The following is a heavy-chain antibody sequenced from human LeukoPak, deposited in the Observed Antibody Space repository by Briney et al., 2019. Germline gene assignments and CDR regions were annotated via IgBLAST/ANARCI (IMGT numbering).Heavy chain of an antibody. D-gene: IGHD3-22*01. V-gene: IGHV2-5*02. CDR2: IYWDDDK. Sequence: ESGPTLVNPTQTLTLTCAFSGFSLTTRGVGVVWIRQPPGKALEWLALIYWDDDKRYSPSLKSRLTITKDTSKKQVVLTVTNLDPVDTATYYCARLAYYDNSGSSRPFDIWGQGTRVTVSS. CDR3: ARLAYYDNSGSSRPFDI. J-gene: IGHJ3*02. CDR1: GFSLTTRGVG.